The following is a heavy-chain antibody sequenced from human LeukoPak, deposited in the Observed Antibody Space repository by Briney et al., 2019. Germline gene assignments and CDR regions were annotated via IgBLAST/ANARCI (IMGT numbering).Heavy chain of an antibody. CDR3: ATASPRVVAATPFDY. D-gene: IGHD2-15*01. CDR2: FDPEDGET. V-gene: IGHV1-24*01. CDR1: GYTLTELS. Sequence: ASVKVSCKVSGYTLTELSMHWVRQAPGKGPGWMGGFDPEDGETIYAQKFQGRVTMTEDTSTDTAYMELSSLRSEDTAVYYCATASPRVVAATPFDYWGQGTLVTVSS. J-gene: IGHJ4*02.